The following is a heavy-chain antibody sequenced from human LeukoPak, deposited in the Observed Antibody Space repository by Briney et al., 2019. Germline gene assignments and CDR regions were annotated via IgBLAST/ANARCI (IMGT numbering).Heavy chain of an antibody. J-gene: IGHJ4*02. Sequence: GGSLRLSCSASGFTFSSYGMHWVRQATGKGLEWVAVIWYDGSNKNYADSVKGRFTISRDNSKNTLSLQMNSLRAEDTAVYYCARWNSGVDYWGQGTLVTVSS. CDR1: GFTFSSYG. CDR2: IWYDGSNK. V-gene: IGHV3-33*01. D-gene: IGHD1-7*01. CDR3: ARWNSGVDY.